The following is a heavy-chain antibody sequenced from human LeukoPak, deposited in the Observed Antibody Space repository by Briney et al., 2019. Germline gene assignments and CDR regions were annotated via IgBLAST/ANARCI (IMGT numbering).Heavy chain of an antibody. CDR2: ISWNSGSI. J-gene: IGHJ4*02. V-gene: IGHV3-9*01. CDR3: ATGWVVSRGPPGGY. D-gene: IGHD3-16*01. Sequence: LAGGSLRLSCAASGFTFDGYAMHWVRQAPGKGLEWVSGISWNSGSIGYADSVKGRFTISRDNAKNSLYLQMNSLRAEDTALYYCATGWVVSRGPPGGYWGQGTLVTVSS. CDR1: GFTFDGYA.